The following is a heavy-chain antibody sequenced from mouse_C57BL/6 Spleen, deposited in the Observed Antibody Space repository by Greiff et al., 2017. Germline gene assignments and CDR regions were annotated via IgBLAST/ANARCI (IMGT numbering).Heavy chain of an antibody. CDR1: GFNIKNTY. CDR2: IDPANGNT. D-gene: IGHD1-1*01. Sequence: VQLQQSVAELVRPGASVKLSCTASGFNIKNTYMHWVKQRPEQGLEWIGRIDPANGNTKYAPKFQGKATITADTSSNTAYLQLSSLTSEDTAIYYCASPYYYGSSHPYFDYWGQGTTLTVSS. CDR3: ASPYYYGSSHPYFDY. J-gene: IGHJ2*01. V-gene: IGHV14-3*01.